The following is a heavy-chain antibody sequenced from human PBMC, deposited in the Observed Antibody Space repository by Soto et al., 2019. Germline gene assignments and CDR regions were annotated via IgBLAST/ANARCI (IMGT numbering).Heavy chain of an antibody. J-gene: IGHJ4*02. V-gene: IGHV3-30*18. CDR2: ISHDGSST. CDR1: GFAFRTYA. CDR3: AKDAGSTAYFFAS. Sequence: QVQVVESGGGVVQPGRSLRLSCAASGFAFRTYAMHCVRQAPGKGLVWVAVISHDGSSTDYGDSVKGRFTISRDNSKSTLSLQMNSLRPEDTGVYYCAKDAGSTAYFFASWGQGTLVSVSS.